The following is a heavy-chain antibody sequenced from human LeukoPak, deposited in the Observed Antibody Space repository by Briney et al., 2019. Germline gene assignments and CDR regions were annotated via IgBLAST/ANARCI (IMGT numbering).Heavy chain of an antibody. CDR2: IFPGDSET. D-gene: IGHD2-15*01. CDR3: AKGWMNDACDI. Sequence: GESLKISCRGFGYDFTNFWIGWVRQMPGKGLECMGIIFPGDSETRYSPSFQGQVSISADKSVSTAYLQWSSLKASDTAMYYCAKGWMNDACDIWGQGTMVTVSS. J-gene: IGHJ3*02. V-gene: IGHV5-51*01. CDR1: GYDFTNFW.